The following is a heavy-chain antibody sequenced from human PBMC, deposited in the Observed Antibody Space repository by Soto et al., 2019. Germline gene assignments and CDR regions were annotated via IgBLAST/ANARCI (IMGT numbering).Heavy chain of an antibody. Sequence: GESLKISCKGSGYRFTTSWIGWVRQMPGKGLEWMGIIFPSDSDTRYSPSFQGQVTISADKSLNTAYLQWSSLKASDSAMYYCARNEAAGSEFDYWGQGTLVTVSS. J-gene: IGHJ4*02. CDR3: ARNEAAGSEFDY. V-gene: IGHV5-51*01. CDR2: IFPSDSDT. D-gene: IGHD1-26*01. CDR1: GYRFTTSW.